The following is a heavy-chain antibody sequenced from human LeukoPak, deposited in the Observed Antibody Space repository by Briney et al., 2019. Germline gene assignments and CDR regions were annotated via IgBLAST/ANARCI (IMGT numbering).Heavy chain of an antibody. CDR1: GGTFSSYA. D-gene: IGHD6-13*01. J-gene: IGHJ5*02. V-gene: IGHV1-69*13. Sequence: SVKVSCKASGGTFSSYAISWVRQAPGQRLEWMGGIIPIFGTANYAQKFQGRVTITADESTSTAYMELSSLRSEDTAVYYCARDIAAAGPHGPVPTKNWFDPWGQGTLVTVSS. CDR3: ARDIAAAGPHGPVPTKNWFDP. CDR2: IIPIFGTA.